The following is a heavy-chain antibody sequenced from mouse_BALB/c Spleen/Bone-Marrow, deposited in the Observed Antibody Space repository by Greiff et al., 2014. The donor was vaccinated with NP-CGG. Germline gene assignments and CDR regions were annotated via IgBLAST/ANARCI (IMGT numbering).Heavy chain of an antibody. CDR2: IDPANGNT. J-gene: IGHJ2*01. CDR3: ASYVYGYYLDY. V-gene: IGHV14-3*02. D-gene: IGHD2-2*01. Sequence: VQLQQSGAELVKPGASVKLSCTASGFNIKDTYMHWVKQRPEQGLEWIGRIDPANGNTKYDPKFQGKASITADTSPNTAYLQLSSLTSEDTAVYYCASYVYGYYLDYWGQGTTLTVSS. CDR1: GFNIKDTY.